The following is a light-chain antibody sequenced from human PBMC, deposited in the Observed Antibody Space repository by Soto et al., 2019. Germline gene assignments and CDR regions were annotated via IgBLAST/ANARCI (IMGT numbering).Light chain of an antibody. CDR1: QGISSY. V-gene: IGKV1-8*01. J-gene: IGKJ4*01. CDR3: QQYYSYPLT. Sequence: AIRMTQSPSSFSASTGDRVTITCRASQGISSYLAWYQQKPGKAPKLLIYDASTLQSGVPSRFSGSGSGTDFTLTISCLQSEDFATYYGQQYYSYPLTFGGGTKVEIK. CDR2: DAS.